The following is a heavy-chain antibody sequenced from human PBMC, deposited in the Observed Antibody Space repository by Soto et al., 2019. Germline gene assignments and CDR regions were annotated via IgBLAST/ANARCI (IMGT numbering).Heavy chain of an antibody. CDR3: ARESETVRVPHFDY. CDR1: GFTFSSYW. V-gene: IGHV3-74*01. J-gene: IGHJ4*02. D-gene: IGHD4-17*01. Sequence: GGSLRLSCAASGFTFSSYWMHWVRQAPGKGLVWVSRINSDGSSTSYADSVKGRFTISRDNAKNTLYLQMNSLRAEDTAVYYCARESETVRVPHFDYWGQGTLVTVSS. CDR2: INSDGSST.